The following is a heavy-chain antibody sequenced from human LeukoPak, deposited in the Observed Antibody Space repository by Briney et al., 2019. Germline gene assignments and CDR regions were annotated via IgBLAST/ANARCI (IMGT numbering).Heavy chain of an antibody. CDR2: IIPIFGTA. V-gene: IGHV1-69*13. CDR3: ATDVPSETVMVSAFDM. J-gene: IGHJ3*02. CDR1: GGTFSSYA. Sequence: SVKVSCKASGGTFSSYAISWVRQAPGQGLEWMGGIIPIFGTANYAQKFQDRVTITADAYTRTAFMELSSLRSEDTAVYYCATDVPSETVMVSAFDMWGQGTMVTV. D-gene: IGHD5-18*01.